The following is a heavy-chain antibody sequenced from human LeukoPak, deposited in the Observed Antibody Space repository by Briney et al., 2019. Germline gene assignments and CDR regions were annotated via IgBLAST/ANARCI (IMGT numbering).Heavy chain of an antibody. J-gene: IGHJ4*02. V-gene: IGHV1-24*01. CDR1: GYTLTELS. CDR2: FDPEDGET. D-gene: IGHD3-22*01. Sequence: ASVRVSCKVSGYTLTELSMHWVRQAPGKGLEWMGGFDPEDGETIYAQKFQGRVTMTEDTSTDTAYMELSSLRSDDTAVYYCARDNYYDSSGYYANFDYWGQGTLVTVSS. CDR3: ARDNYYDSSGYYANFDY.